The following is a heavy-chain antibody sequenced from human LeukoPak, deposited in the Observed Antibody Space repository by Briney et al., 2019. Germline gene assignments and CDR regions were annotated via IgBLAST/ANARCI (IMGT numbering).Heavy chain of an antibody. D-gene: IGHD5-18*01. CDR3: ARRSGYSYGYDY. CDR1: GYSISSGYY. Sequence: SETLSLTCAVSGYSISSGYYWGWIRQPPGKGLEWIGSIYHSGSTYYNPSLKSRVTISVDTSKNQFSLKLSSVTAADTAVYYYARRSGYSYGYDYWGQGTLVTVSS. V-gene: IGHV4-38-2*01. J-gene: IGHJ4*02. CDR2: IYHSGST.